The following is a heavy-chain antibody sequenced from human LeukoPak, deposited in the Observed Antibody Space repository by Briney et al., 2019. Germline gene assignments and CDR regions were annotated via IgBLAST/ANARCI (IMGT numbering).Heavy chain of an antibody. CDR3: VEVGFGDAFDI. D-gene: IGHD3-16*01. Sequence: ASVKVSCKASGYTLTSYDINWVRQATGQGREWMGWMNPNSDNTGYAQKFQGRVTVTRNTSISTAYMELSSLRSEDTAVYYCVEVGFGDAFDIWGQGTMVTVSS. CDR2: MNPNSDNT. J-gene: IGHJ3*02. CDR1: GYTLTSYD. V-gene: IGHV1-8*01.